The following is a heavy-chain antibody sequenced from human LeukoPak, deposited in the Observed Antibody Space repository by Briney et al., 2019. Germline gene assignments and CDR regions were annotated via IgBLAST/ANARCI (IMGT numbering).Heavy chain of an antibody. CDR2: IWYDGSNK. CDR1: GFTFSSYG. J-gene: IGHJ4*02. CDR3: ARFLYSSGLDY. Sequence: GGSLRLSCAASGFTFSSYGMHWVRQAPGKGLEGVAVIWYDGSNKYYADSVKGRFTISRDNSKNTLSLQMNSLRAEDTAVYYCARFLYSSGLDYWGQGTLVAVSS. D-gene: IGHD6-19*01. V-gene: IGHV3-33*01.